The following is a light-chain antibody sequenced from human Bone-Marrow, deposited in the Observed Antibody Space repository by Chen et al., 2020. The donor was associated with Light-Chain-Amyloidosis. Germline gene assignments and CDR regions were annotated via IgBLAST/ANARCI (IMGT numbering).Light chain of an antibody. CDR3: QVWDRSSDRPV. J-gene: IGLJ3*02. V-gene: IGLV3-21*02. CDR2: DYS. Sequence: SYVLTHPPSVSVAPGQTAPIACGGNNIGSTSVHWYQQTPGQAPLLVVYDYSDRPSGIPERLSGSNSGNKATLTISRVEAGDEADYYCQVWDRSSDRPVFGGGTKLTVL. CDR1: NIGSTS.